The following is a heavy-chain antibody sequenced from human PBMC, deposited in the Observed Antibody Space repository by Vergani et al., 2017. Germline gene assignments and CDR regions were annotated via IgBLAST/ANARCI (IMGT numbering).Heavy chain of an antibody. D-gene: IGHD2-15*01. CDR3: ARGKSGRDY. V-gene: IGHV4-59*01. CDR1: GGSISSYY. J-gene: IGHJ4*02. CDR2: IYYSGST. Sequence: QVQLQESGPGLVKPSETLSLTCTVSGGSISSYYWSWIRQPPGEGLEWIGYIYYSGSTNYNPSLKSRVTISVDTSKNQFSLKLSSVTAADTAVYYCARGKSGRDYWGQGTLVTVSS.